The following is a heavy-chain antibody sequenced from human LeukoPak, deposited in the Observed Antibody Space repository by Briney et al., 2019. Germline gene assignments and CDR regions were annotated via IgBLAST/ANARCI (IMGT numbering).Heavy chain of an antibody. J-gene: IGHJ6*03. CDR1: GGSISSYY. CDR2: IYYSGST. V-gene: IGHV4-59*01. Sequence: SETLSLTCTVSGGSISSYYWSWIRQPPGKGLEWIGYIYYSGSTNYNPSLKSRVTISVDTSKNQFSLKLSSVTAADTAVYYCARNGYCSSTSCSRSYYYYYMDVWGKGTTVTVS. D-gene: IGHD2-2*03. CDR3: ARNGYCSSTSCSRSYYYYYMDV.